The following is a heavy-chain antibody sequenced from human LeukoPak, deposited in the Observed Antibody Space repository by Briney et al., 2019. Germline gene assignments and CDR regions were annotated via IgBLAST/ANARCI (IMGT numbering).Heavy chain of an antibody. CDR2: IIPIFGTA. J-gene: IGHJ4*02. V-gene: IGHV1-69*06. CDR3: ARQSIAAAGDIDY. CDR1: GGTFSSYA. D-gene: IGHD6-13*01. Sequence: SMKVSCKASGGTFSSYAISWVRQAPGQGLEWMGGIIPIFGTANYAQKFQGRVTITADKSTSTAYMELSSLRSEDTAVYYCARQSIAAAGDIDYWGQGTLVTVSS.